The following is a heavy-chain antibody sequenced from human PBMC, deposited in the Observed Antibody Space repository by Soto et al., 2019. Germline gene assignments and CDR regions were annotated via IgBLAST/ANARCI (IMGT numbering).Heavy chain of an antibody. CDR2: ISTITNYM. V-gene: IGHV3-21*01. CDR1: GFTLDSYT. D-gene: IGHD1-7*01. J-gene: IGHJ5*01. Sequence: GGSLRLSCAASGFTLDSYTMNWVRQAPGKGLEWVSSISTITNYMYYADSVKGRFTISGDNAKHSLYLQMNSLRAEDTAVYYCAIDRYNWNYPTWFGSWGQGTLVTVSS. CDR3: AIDRYNWNYPTWFGS.